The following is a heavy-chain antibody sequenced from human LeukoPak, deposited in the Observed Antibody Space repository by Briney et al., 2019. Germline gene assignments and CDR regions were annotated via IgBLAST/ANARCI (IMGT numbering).Heavy chain of an antibody. J-gene: IGHJ1*01. CDR2: IYYSGST. Sequence: SETLSPTCTVSGGSISSYYWSWIRQHPGKGLEWIGYIYYSGSTYYNPSLKSRVTMSVDTSKNQFSLKLSSVTAADTAVYYCASAPPSYCTNGVCYTYEYFQHWGQGTLVTVSS. D-gene: IGHD2-8*01. V-gene: IGHV4-59*06. CDR3: ASAPPSYCTNGVCYTYEYFQH. CDR1: GGSISSYY.